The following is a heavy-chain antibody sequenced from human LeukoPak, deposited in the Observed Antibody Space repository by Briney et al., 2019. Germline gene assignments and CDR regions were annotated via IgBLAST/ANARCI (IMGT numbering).Heavy chain of an antibody. D-gene: IGHD5-18*01. CDR2: LSHDGRNK. J-gene: IGHJ4*02. Sequence: SGKSLRLSCAASGFSFSSFGMNWVRQAPGKGPEWVAVLSHDGRNKNYADSVKGRFIISRDNSKKTLYLQMNSLRGEDTAAYYCARFREYTYGPFDSWGQGTLVTVSS. V-gene: IGHV3-30*04. CDR1: GFSFSSFG. CDR3: ARFREYTYGPFDS.